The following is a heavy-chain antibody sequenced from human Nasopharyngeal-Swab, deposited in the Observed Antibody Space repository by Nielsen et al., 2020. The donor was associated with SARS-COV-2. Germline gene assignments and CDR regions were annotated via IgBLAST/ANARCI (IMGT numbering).Heavy chain of an antibody. V-gene: IGHV1-46*01. CDR2: INPSGGST. Sequence: SVNVSFKASGYTFTSYYMHWVRQAPGQGLEWMGIINPSGGSTSYAQKFQGRVTMTRDTSTSTVYMELSSLRSEDTAVYYCARDLTTTVTTTYYYYGMDVWGLGTTVTVSS. D-gene: IGHD4-11*01. CDR1: GYTFTSYY. CDR3: ARDLTTTVTTTYYYYGMDV. J-gene: IGHJ6*02.